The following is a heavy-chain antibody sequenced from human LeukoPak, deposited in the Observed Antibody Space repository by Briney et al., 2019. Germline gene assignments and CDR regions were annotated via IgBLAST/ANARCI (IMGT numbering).Heavy chain of an antibody. D-gene: IGHD3-16*01. CDR1: GFSFSTCV. V-gene: IGHV3-23*01. CDR3: ARDLRGIGDETAY. Sequence: PGGSLRLSCAASGFSFSTCVMTWVRQAPGKGLEWVSAISANGGRTYYADFVRGRFTISRDNAKNTLYLHMNSLRAEDTAVYYCARDLRGIGDETAYWGQGTLVTVSS. J-gene: IGHJ4*02. CDR2: ISANGGRT.